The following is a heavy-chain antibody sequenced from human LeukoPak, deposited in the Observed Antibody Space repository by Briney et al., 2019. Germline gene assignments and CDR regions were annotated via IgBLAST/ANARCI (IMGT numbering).Heavy chain of an antibody. CDR1: GGYINSYY. Sequence: SDTLSLTCCVSGGYINSYYWSWLRQPPGKGLEWIGYIYYIGSTNYNPSLKSRVTISVDTSKNQFSLKLSSVTAADTAVYYCARGPGYSSSWYYDYWGQGTLVTVSS. CDR3: ARGPGYSSSWYYDY. D-gene: IGHD6-13*01. V-gene: IGHV4-59*01. CDR2: IYYIGST. J-gene: IGHJ4*02.